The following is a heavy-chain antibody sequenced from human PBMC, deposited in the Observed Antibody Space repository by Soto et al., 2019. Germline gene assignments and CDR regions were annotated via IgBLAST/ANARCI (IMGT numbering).Heavy chain of an antibody. CDR2: INSDGSST. CDR3: ARGIEHYYGTSGYYHFDN. Sequence: GGSLRLSCATSGFMFSRYWMHWVRQIPGKGLLWVSRINSDGSSTNYADSVKGRFTISRDNAKNTLYLQINSLRAEDTAVYYCARGIEHYYGTSGYYHFDNWGPGTLVTVSS. V-gene: IGHV3-74*01. D-gene: IGHD3-22*01. CDR1: GFMFSRYW. J-gene: IGHJ4*02.